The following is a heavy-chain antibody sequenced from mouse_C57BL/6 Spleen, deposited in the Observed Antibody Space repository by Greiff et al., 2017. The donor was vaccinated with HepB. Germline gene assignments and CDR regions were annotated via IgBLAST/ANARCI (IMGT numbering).Heavy chain of an antibody. CDR2: IWWDDDK. D-gene: IGHD2-5*01. Sequence: ESGPGILQPSQTLSLTCSFSGFSLSTFGMGVGWIRQPSGKGLEWLAHIWWDDDKYYNPALKSRLTISKVTSQNQVFLKIANVDTADTATYYCARKRPTIVTHYYAMDYWGQGTSVTVSS. CDR1: GFSLSTFGMG. J-gene: IGHJ4*01. CDR3: ARKRPTIVTHYYAMDY. V-gene: IGHV8-8*01.